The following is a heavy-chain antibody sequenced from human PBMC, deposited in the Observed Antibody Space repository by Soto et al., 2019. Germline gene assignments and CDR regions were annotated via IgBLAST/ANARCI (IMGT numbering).Heavy chain of an antibody. CDR3: AARDSSGYSAFDI. Sequence: SETLSLTCAVSGGSISSGGYSWSWIRQPPGKGLEWIGYIYHSGSTYYNPSLKSRVTISVDRSKNQFSLKLSSVTAADTAVYYCAARDSSGYSAFDIWGQGTMVTVSS. J-gene: IGHJ3*02. D-gene: IGHD3-22*01. CDR1: GGSISSGGYS. CDR2: IYHSGST. V-gene: IGHV4-30-2*01.